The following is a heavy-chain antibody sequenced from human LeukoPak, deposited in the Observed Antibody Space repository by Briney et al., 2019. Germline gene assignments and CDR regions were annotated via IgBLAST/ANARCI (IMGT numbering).Heavy chain of an antibody. J-gene: IGHJ4*02. CDR1: GGSISTYY. V-gene: IGHV4-59*01. Sequence: SETLSLTCTLSGGSISTYYWSWIRQPPGRGLEWIGYIYHSGSTNYNPSLKSRVTISVDTSKNQFSLRLSSVTAADTAVYYCARGGGYASPIGYWGQGALVTVSS. CDR3: ARGGGYASPIGY. CDR2: IYHSGST. D-gene: IGHD5-12*01.